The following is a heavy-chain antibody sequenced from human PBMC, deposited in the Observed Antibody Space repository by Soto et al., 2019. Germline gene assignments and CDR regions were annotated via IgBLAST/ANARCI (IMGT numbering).Heavy chain of an antibody. J-gene: IGHJ4*02. V-gene: IGHV3-53*01. D-gene: IGHD6-13*01. Sequence: GSLRLSCTAPGFSVTTTYMSWVRQAPGKGLEWVSLIYAGGSTSYADSVKGRFTVSRDNSNNTLFLQLNSLRVEDTAVYYCARGTWGISWPNFFDFWGQGVLVTVSS. CDR2: IYAGGST. CDR1: GFSVTTTY. CDR3: ARGTWGISWPNFFDF.